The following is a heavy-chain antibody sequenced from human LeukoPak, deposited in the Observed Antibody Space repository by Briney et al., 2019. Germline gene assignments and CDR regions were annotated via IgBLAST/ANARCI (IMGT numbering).Heavy chain of an antibody. CDR2: INTNTGNP. Sequence: ASVTVSCTASGYTFTSYAMNWVRQAPGQGLEWMGWINTNTGNPTYAQGFTGRFVFSLDTSVSTAYLQISSLKAGDTAVYYCARSGDLDAFDIWGQGTMVTVSS. D-gene: IGHD7-27*01. V-gene: IGHV7-4-1*02. CDR1: GYTFTSYA. J-gene: IGHJ3*02. CDR3: ARSGDLDAFDI.